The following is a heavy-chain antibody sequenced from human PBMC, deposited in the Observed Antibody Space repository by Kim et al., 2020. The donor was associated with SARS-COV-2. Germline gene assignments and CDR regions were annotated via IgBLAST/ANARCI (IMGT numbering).Heavy chain of an antibody. D-gene: IGHD2-2*01. CDR2: SYYSGST. J-gene: IGHJ5*02. CDR3: ARGEYHNWFDP. CDR1: GGSISSYY. Sequence: SETLSLTCTVSGGSISSYYWSWIRQPPGKGLEWIGYSYYSGSTNYNPSLKSRVTISVDTSKNQFSLKLSSLTAADTAVYYCARGEYHNWFDPWRQGTLVT. V-gene: IGHV4-59*01.